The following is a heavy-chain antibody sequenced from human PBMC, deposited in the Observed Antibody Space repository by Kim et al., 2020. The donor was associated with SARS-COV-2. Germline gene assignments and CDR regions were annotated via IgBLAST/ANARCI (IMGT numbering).Heavy chain of an antibody. D-gene: IGHD2-2*01. V-gene: IGHV3-23*01. J-gene: IGHJ4*02. CDR3: AKSSRVVLTNFDY. Sequence: YANAVKGRFTLPRDNSKNTLYLQKNSLRAEDTAVYYCAKSSRVVLTNFDYWGQGNLVTVSS.